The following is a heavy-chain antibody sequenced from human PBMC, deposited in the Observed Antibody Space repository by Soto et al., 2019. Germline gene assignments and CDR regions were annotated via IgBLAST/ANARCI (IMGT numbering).Heavy chain of an antibody. Sequence: QVQLQESGPGLVKPSETLSLTCTVSGGSISNFYWSWIRQPPEKGLEWIGYIYYSGSTNYNPSLKSRVTMSVDTSKNQFSLRLSSVTAADTAIYYCARGGWSNDYWGQGTLVTVSS. V-gene: IGHV4-59*01. D-gene: IGHD6-19*01. J-gene: IGHJ4*02. CDR3: ARGGWSNDY. CDR1: GGSISNFY. CDR2: IYYSGST.